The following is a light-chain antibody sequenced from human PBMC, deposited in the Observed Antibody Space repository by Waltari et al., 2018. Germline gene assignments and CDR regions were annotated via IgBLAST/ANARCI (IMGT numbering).Light chain of an antibody. V-gene: IGKV4-1*01. J-gene: IGKJ2*02. CDR1: QSVDSSNHKTD. Sequence: DIAMTQSPDSVAVSLGARATINCRSSQSVDSSNHKTDIAWYQQKPGQPPKLLIYWASALETGVPDRFSGSGSETEFVLTISTTQAEELSVNYSKQCSKCRCTFGPGTK. CDR2: WAS. CDR3: KQCSKCRCT.